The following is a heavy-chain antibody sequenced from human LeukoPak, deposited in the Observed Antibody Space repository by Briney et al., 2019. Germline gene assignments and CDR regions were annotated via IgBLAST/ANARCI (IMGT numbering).Heavy chain of an antibody. V-gene: IGHV3-23*01. CDR1: GFTFSSYT. CDR2: ISDPHSGSQT. CDR3: TTRLQHHFDY. Sequence: TGGSLRLSCAASGFTFSSYTMNSVRQALGQGLEWVSTISDPHSGSQTHYADSVKGRLTISRDDSQITVYLQMDSLRAEDTAVYYCTTRLQHHFDYWGQGTQVTVSS. D-gene: IGHD2-15*01. J-gene: IGHJ4*02.